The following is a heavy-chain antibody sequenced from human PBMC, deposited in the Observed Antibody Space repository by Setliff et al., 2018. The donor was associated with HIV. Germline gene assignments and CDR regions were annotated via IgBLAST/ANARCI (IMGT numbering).Heavy chain of an antibody. V-gene: IGHV4-39*01. D-gene: IGHD3-22*01. Sequence: PSETLSLTCSVSGASVSSSSYYWGWVRQPPGKGLEWIGIVDYRGNTYYSPSFHSRVTVLVDTSENHFSLKLRSVTAADTAVYYCARHGHFYDSSSSDAFDIWGHGTMVTVSS. J-gene: IGHJ3*02. CDR1: GASVSSSSYY. CDR2: VDYRGNT. CDR3: ARHGHFYDSSSSDAFDI.